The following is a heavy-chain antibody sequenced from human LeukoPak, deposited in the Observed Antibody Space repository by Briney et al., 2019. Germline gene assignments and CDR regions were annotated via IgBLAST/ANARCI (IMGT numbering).Heavy chain of an antibody. CDR1: GVTFRSYG. CDR2: ISSDGNDK. V-gene: IGHV3-30*03. J-gene: IGHJ4*02. D-gene: IGHD5-12*01. CDR3: TTKVIRGNSGDDYDD. Sequence: GGSLRLACAASGVTFRSYGMHWVRQAPGKGLEWVALISSDGNDKLYGDSVRGRFTISRDDSKSTLYLQMNSLRAEDTAVYYCTTKVIRGNSGDDYDDWGQGTLVTVSS.